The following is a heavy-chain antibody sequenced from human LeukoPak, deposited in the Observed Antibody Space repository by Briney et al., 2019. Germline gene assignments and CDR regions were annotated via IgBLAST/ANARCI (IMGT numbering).Heavy chain of an antibody. J-gene: IGHJ4*02. CDR1: GFIFSNYA. D-gene: IGHD3-9*01. V-gene: IGHV3-23*01. CDR2: ISGRSDNT. Sequence: GASLRLSCAASGFIFSNYAMYWVRQAPGKGLEWVSAISGRSDNTYYADSVKGRFTLSRDSSKNTLYLQMNSLRADDTAVYYCAKWGDYDVLTGYYVSDFWGQGTLVAVSS. CDR3: AKWGDYDVLTGYYVSDF.